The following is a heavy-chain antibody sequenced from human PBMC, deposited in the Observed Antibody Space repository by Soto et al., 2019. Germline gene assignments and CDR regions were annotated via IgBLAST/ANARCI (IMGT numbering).Heavy chain of an antibody. Sequence: PSETLSLTCTVSGGSINNYYWTWIRQPPGKGLEWIGHIYYSGGATYSPSLKSRVIISVDTSKNQFSLNLSSVTAADTAMYYCARCLYSGNDLHYYHGMDVWGQGTTVTVSS. CDR3: ARCLYSGNDLHYYHGMDV. V-gene: IGHV4-59*08. D-gene: IGHD5-12*01. CDR2: IYYSGGA. J-gene: IGHJ6*02. CDR1: GGSINNYY.